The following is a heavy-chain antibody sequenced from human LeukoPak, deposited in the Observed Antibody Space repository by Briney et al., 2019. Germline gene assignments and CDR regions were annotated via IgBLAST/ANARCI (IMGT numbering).Heavy chain of an antibody. D-gene: IGHD3-16*01. CDR3: ARELRTFDS. CDR1: GFTFSSYW. J-gene: IGHJ4*02. V-gene: IGHV3-7*01. CDR2: IKHNGDEL. Sequence: GGSLSLSCAVSGFTFSSYWMSWVRQAPGKGLEWVDNIKHNGDELNYVDSVEDRFTISRDNAKNSLYLHMTSLRAEDTAVYYCARELRTFDSWGQGTLVTVSS.